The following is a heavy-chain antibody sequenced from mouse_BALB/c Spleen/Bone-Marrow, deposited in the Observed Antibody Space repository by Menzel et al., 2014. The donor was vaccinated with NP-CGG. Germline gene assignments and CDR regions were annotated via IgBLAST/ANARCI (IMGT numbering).Heavy chain of an antibody. V-gene: IGHV1-82*01. CDR2: IYPGDGDT. CDR3: ARFRWGNYRDGAMDY. J-gene: IGHJ4*01. Sequence: QVQLQQSGPELVKPGASVKISCKASGYAFSSSWMNWVKQRPGQGLEWIGRIYPGDGDTNYNGKFKGKATLTADKSSSTAYMQLSSLTSVDSAVYFCARFRWGNYRDGAMDYWGQGTSVTVSS. CDR1: GYAFSSSW. D-gene: IGHD2-1*01.